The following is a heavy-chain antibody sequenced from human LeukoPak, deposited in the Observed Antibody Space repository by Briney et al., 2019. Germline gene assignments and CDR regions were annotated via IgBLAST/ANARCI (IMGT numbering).Heavy chain of an antibody. CDR1: GFTFGTYA. CDR3: AKDRVPDGRWNFDF. CDR2: ILASGSTT. J-gene: IGHJ4*02. V-gene: IGHV3-23*01. D-gene: IGHD1-1*01. Sequence: GGSLTLSCAASGFTFGTYAMNWVRQAPGKGLEWVSGILASGSTTYYADSVKGRFTISRDNSKNTLYLQMNSLRAEDTAIYCCAKDRVPDGRWNFDFWGQGTLVTVSS.